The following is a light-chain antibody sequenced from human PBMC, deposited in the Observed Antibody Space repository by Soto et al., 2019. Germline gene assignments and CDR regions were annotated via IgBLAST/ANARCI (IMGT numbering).Light chain of an antibody. V-gene: IGLV2-11*01. Sequence: QSVLTQPRSVSGSPGQSVTISCTGASSDVGGYNYVSWYQQHPGKAPKLMIYDVSKRPSGVPDRFSGSKSGNTASLTISGLQTEDEADYYCRSYAGRYTYVFGTGTKVTAL. CDR3: RSYAGRYTYV. CDR1: SSDVGGYNY. CDR2: DVS. J-gene: IGLJ1*01.